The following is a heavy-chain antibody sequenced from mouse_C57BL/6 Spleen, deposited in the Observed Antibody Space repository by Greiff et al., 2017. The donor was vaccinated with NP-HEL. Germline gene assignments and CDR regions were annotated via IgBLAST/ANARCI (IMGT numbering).Heavy chain of an antibody. Sequence: EVQLVESGGDLVKPGGSLKLSCAASGFTFSSYGMSWVRQTPDKRLEWVATISSGGGYTYYPDSVKGRFTIAKDNAKNTLYLQIRSLKSEDTAMYYCAREGCNLAWFAYWGQGTLVTVSA. CDR3: AREGCNLAWFAY. CDR1: GFTFSSYG. CDR2: ISSGGGYT. D-gene: IGHD2-1*01. V-gene: IGHV5-6*01. J-gene: IGHJ3*01.